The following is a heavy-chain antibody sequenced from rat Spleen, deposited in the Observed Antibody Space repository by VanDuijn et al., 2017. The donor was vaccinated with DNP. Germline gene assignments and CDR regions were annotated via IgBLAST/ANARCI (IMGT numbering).Heavy chain of an antibody. D-gene: IGHD1-6*01. CDR1: GFTFSNYY. J-gene: IGHJ3*01. CDR2: ISISGSTT. Sequence: EVQLVESGGGLVQPGRSMKLSCATSGFTFSNYYMAWVRQAPKGGLEWVATISISGSTTSYPDSVKGRFTISRDNAKSCLYLHMNSLKSEDTATYYCARQRVMYTTATGFAYWGQGTLVTVSS. CDR3: ARQRVMYTTATGFAY. V-gene: IGHV5-25*01.